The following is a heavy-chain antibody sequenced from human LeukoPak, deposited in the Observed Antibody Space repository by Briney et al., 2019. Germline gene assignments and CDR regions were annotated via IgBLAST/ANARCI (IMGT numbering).Heavy chain of an antibody. CDR2: IYPGDSDT. D-gene: IGHD3-22*01. V-gene: IGHV5-51*01. CDR3: ARQGPLEYYYDSSGYSPFDY. CDR1: GYSFTSYW. Sequence: GESPKISCKGSGYSFTSYWIGWVRQMPGKGLEWMGIIYPGDSDTRYSPSFQGQVTISADKSISTAYLQWSSLKASDTAMYYCARQGPLEYYYDSSGYSPFDYWGQGTLVTVSS. J-gene: IGHJ4*02.